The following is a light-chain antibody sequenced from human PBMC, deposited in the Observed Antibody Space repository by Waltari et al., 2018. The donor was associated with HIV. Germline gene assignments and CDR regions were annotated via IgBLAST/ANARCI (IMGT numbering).Light chain of an antibody. V-gene: IGKV3-11*01. J-gene: IGKJ3*01. CDR3: LQWSNWPLT. CDR2: HAS. Sequence: EIVLTQSPATLSLSPGERASQSVRTSLSWYQQKPGQAPRLLISHASNRATGIPARFSGSGSGTDFTLTISSLEPEDFAFYYCLQWSNWPLTFGPGTRVDVK. CDR1: QSVRTS.